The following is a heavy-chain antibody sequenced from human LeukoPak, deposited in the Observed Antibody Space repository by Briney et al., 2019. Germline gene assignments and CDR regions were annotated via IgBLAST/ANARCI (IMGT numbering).Heavy chain of an antibody. D-gene: IGHD1-26*01. J-gene: IGHJ5*02. CDR3: ARVTEVSPRSTARFDP. V-gene: IGHV1-69*04. CDR1: GGTFSSYA. Sequence: SVKVSCKASGGTFSSYAISWVRQAPGQGVEWMGRIIPILGIANYAQKFQGRVTITADKSTSTAYMELSSLRSEDTAVCYCARVTEVSPRSTARFDPWGQGTLVTVSS. CDR2: IIPILGIA.